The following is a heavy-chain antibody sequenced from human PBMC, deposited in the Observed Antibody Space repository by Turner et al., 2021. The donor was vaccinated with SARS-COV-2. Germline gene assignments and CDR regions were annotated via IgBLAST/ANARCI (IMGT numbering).Heavy chain of an antibody. V-gene: IGHV4-39*01. Sequence: QLQLHESGPGMVKPSEALSLTCTVSGGSLSSNSYYWGWIRQRPGKGLEWIGSDYKSGSTNYNPPVKSRVTISEDTSKKQFSLKMTSVTAADTAVYYCATQPWLRGGLDDWGQGTLVIVSS. CDR2: DYKSGST. CDR3: ATQPWLRGGLDD. CDR1: GGSLSSNSYY. D-gene: IGHD5-18*01. J-gene: IGHJ4*02.